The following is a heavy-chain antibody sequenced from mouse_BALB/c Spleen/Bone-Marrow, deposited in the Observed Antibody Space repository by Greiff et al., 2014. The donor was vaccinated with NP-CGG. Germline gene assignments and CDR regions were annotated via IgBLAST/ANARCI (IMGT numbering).Heavy chain of an antibody. CDR2: MDPNTGRT. J-gene: IGHJ2*01. CDR3: ARINGYDY. Sequence: QVQLKQSGAELVKPGASVKLSCKASGYTFTGYWMHWVKQRPGQGLEWIGEMDPNTGRTDYNKKFKSQVSLTVDKSSSTAYMHLSSLTSEDSAVYYCARINGYDYWGQGTTLTVSS. V-gene: IGHV1S81*02. D-gene: IGHD2-2*01. CDR1: GYTFTGYW.